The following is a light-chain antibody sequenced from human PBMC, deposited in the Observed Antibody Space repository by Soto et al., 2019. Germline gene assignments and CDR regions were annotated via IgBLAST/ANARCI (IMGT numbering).Light chain of an antibody. CDR3: SSYSSTSTYV. Sequence: QSALTQPPSVSGSPGQSVTISCTGTSSDVGSYNRVSWYQQDPGTAPKLMIFEVNNRPSGVPDRFSGSKSANTASLTISGLQAEDEADYFCSSYSSTSTYVFGAGTKVTVL. CDR2: EVN. J-gene: IGLJ1*01. V-gene: IGLV2-18*02. CDR1: SSDVGSYNR.